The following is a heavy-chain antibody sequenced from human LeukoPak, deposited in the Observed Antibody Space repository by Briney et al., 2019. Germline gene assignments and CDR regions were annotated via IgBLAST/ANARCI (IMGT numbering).Heavy chain of an antibody. CDR2: IIPIFGTA. D-gene: IGHD1-1*01. Sequence: SVKVSCKASGGTFSSYAISWVRQAPGQGLEWMGGIIPIFGTANYAQKFQGRVTITADESTSTAYMELSSLRSEDTAVYYCERRQLERRELDYWGQGTLVTVSS. V-gene: IGHV1-69*01. CDR1: GGTFSSYA. CDR3: ERRQLERRELDY. J-gene: IGHJ4*02.